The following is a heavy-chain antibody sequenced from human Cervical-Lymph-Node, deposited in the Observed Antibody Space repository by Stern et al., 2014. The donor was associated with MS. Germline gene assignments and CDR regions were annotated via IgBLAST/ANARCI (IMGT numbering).Heavy chain of an antibody. CDR1: GFTFSSYA. Sequence: DVQLLESGGGLVQPGGSLRLSCSASGFTFSSYAMHWVRQAPGKGLDYVSAISSNGGSTYYADSVKGRFTISRDNSKNTLYLQMSSLRAEDTAVYYCVKSPRMSVAARPGDFDYWGQGTLVTVSS. V-gene: IGHV3-64D*06. J-gene: IGHJ4*02. CDR2: ISSNGGST. CDR3: VKSPRMSVAARPGDFDY. D-gene: IGHD6-6*01.